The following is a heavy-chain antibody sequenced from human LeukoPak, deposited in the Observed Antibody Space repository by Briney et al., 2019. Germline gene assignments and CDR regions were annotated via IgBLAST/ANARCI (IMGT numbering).Heavy chain of an antibody. Sequence: ASVKVSCKASGYTFTSYDINWVRQATGQGLEWMGWMNPNSGNTGYAQKFQGRVTITRNTSISTAYMELSSLRSEDTAVYYCARVVPVRGYYYYYMDVWGKGTTVTVSS. CDR1: GYTFTSYD. CDR2: MNPNSGNT. CDR3: ARVVPVRGYYYYYMDV. D-gene: IGHD2-2*01. J-gene: IGHJ6*03. V-gene: IGHV1-8*03.